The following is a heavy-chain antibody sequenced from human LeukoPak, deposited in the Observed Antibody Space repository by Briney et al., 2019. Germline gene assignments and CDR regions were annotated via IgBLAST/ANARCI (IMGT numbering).Heavy chain of an antibody. Sequence: SETLSLTCTVSGGSISSYYWSWIRQPPGKGLEGIGYIYPSGSTNYNPSLKSRVTISVDTSKNQFSLKLSSVTAADTAVYYCARRDFWSGYSWFDPWGQGTLVTVSS. CDR1: GGSISSYY. V-gene: IGHV4-4*09. CDR2: IYPSGST. CDR3: ARRDFWSGYSWFDP. D-gene: IGHD3-3*01. J-gene: IGHJ5*02.